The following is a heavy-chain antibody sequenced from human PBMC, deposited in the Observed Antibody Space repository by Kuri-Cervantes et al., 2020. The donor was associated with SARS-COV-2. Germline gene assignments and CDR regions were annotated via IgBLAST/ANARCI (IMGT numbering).Heavy chain of an antibody. J-gene: IGHJ6*03. V-gene: IGHV4-4*02. CDR2: IYHSGST. Sequence: SETLSLTGAVFGGSISSSNWRSWVRQLPGKGLEWIGEIYHSGSTNYNPSPKSRVTISVDTSKNQFSLKLSSLTAADTAVYYCARANIVVVPAALGAIIYYYYYMDVWGKGTTVTVSS. CDR1: GGSISSSNW. D-gene: IGHD2-2*01. CDR3: ARANIVVVPAALGAIIYYYYYMDV.